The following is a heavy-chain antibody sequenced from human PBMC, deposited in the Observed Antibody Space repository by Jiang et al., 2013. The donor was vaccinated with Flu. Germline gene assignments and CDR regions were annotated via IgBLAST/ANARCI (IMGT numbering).Heavy chain of an antibody. CDR1: GGSISSNSYY. D-gene: IGHD3-3*02. CDR2: MYYSGST. CDR3: ASTPPAFYAFDI. Sequence: ETLSLSCTVSGGSISSNSYYWGWIRQPPGKGLEWIGSMYYSGSTYYNPSLKSRVTISVDTSKNLFSLKLSSVTAAGAAVYYCASTPPAFYAFDIWGQGTMVTVSS. V-gene: IGHV4-39*01. J-gene: IGHJ3*02.